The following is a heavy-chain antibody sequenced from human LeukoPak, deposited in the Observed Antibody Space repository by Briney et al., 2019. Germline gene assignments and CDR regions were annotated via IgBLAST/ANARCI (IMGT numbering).Heavy chain of an antibody. Sequence: GGSLRLSCAASGFIFSSYAMHWVRQAPGKGLEWVAVISYDGSNKYYADSVKGRFTISRDNSKNTLYLQMNSLRAEDTAVYYCARERVDQSRVFDYWGQGTLVTVSS. CDR3: ARERVDQSRVFDY. CDR1: GFIFSSYA. CDR2: ISYDGSNK. V-gene: IGHV3-30*04. J-gene: IGHJ4*02. D-gene: IGHD2-2*01.